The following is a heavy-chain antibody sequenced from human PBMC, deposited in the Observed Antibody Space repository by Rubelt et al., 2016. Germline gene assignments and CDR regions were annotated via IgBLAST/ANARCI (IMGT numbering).Heavy chain of an antibody. V-gene: IGHV1-46*01. CDR1: GYTFVSYY. J-gene: IGHJ4*02. D-gene: IGHD3-16*02. CDR3: ATALDSYLQFDF. Sequence: QVQLVQSGAEVRKPGASVKVSCKASGYTFVSYYIHWVRQAPGQGLEWLGLVDPSRGGTDFAQKFQGRVTMTRDTSTNTGYRELSSLISDDTAVYYCATALDSYLQFDFWGQGTLVTVSS. CDR2: VDPSRGGT.